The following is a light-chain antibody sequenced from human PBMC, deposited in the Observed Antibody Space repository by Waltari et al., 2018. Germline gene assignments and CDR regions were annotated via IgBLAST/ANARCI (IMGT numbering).Light chain of an antibody. CDR3: SSYTTSTTLL. V-gene: IGLV2-14*01. Sequence: QSALTQPASVSGSPGQSITISCTGSSTDVGAYNFVSWYQPHPGKVPKLILYDVGNRPSGISNRFSASKSGNTASLTISGLQEEDEGEYYCSSYTTSTTLLFGTGTRLTVL. J-gene: IGLJ1*01. CDR2: DVG. CDR1: STDVGAYNF.